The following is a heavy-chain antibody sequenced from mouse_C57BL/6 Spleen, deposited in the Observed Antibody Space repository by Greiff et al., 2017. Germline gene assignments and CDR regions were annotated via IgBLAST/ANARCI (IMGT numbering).Heavy chain of an antibody. CDR2: IHPNSGST. J-gene: IGHJ1*03. V-gene: IGHV1-64*01. CDR1: GYTFTSYW. Sequence: VQLQQPGAELVKPGASVKLSCKASGYTFTSYWMHWVKQRPGQGLEWIGMIHPNSGSTNYNEKFKSKATLTVDKSSSTAYMQLSSLTSEDSAVYYCARYYYGSSYGWYFDVWGTGTTVTVSS. CDR3: ARYYYGSSYGWYFDV. D-gene: IGHD1-1*01.